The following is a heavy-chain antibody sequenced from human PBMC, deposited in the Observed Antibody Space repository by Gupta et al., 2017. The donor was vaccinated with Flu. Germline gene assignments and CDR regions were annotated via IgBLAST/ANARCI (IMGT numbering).Heavy chain of an antibody. CDR2: IYYSGST. CDR3: ARHRGVVRYFDI. D-gene: IGHD3-3*01. Sequence: QLQLQESGPGLVKPSETLSLTCTVSGGFISSTSHFWGWIRQPPGKGLEWIGSIYYSGSTSYNPSLKSRVTVSVDTSKNQFSLKLSSVTAADTAVYYCARHRGVVRYFDIWGQGTMVTVSS. V-gene: IGHV4-39*01. J-gene: IGHJ3*02. CDR1: GGFISSTSHF.